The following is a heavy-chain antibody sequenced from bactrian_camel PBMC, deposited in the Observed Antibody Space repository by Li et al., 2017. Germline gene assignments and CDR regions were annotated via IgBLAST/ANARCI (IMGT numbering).Heavy chain of an antibody. CDR2: TYTGGTA. V-gene: IGHV3S40*01. D-gene: IGHD6*01. CDR3: AKDVTGNRWSFDS. CDR1: GFEFSTVD. J-gene: IGHJ4*01. Sequence: VQLVESGGGSVQAGGSLRLSCIGSGFEFSTVDLSWVRQAPGKGLEWVATTYTGGTATYADSVKGRFTISRDDSQNTLYLQLNSLKTEDTAIYYCAKDVTGNRWSFDSWGQGTQVTVS.